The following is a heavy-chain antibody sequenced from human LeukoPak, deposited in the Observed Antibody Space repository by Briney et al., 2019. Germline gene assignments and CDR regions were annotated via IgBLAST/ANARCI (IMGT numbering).Heavy chain of an antibody. J-gene: IGHJ4*02. CDR2: VKSKSDGGTI. V-gene: IGHV3-15*01. CDR1: GFTFIKGW. CDR3: TTDRGIAVRPLFDY. D-gene: IGHD6-19*01. Sequence: PGGSLRLSCTASGFTFIKGWMSWVRQAPGKGLEWVGRVKSKSDGGTIDYGAPVKGRFTISRDDSKNMLYLQMNSLQTEGTAVYYCTTDRGIAVRPLFDYWGQGTLVTVSS.